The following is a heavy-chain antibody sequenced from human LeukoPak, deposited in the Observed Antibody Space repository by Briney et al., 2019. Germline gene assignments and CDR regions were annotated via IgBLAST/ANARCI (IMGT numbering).Heavy chain of an antibody. Sequence: GEALKISCKGSGYSFTNYWIGWVRQLPGKGLEWMGIVYPGDSDTRNSPSFQGQVTISADKSIFTAYLQWSSVKASDTAMYYCARVVGSAYSYGYFDYWGQGTLVTVSS. CDR3: ARVVGSAYSYGYFDY. V-gene: IGHV5-51*01. CDR2: VYPGDSDT. J-gene: IGHJ4*02. CDR1: GYSFTNYW. D-gene: IGHD5-18*01.